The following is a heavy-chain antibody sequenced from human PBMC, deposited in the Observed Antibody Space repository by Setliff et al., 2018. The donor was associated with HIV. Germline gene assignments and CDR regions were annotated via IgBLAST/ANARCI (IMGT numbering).Heavy chain of an antibody. CDR2: VFSGGSS. D-gene: IGHD3-10*01. CDR1: GDSISGNYY. V-gene: IGHV4-39*01. Sequence: NPSETLSLTCTVSGDSISGNYYWAWIRQPPGKGLEWIATVFSGGSSKYNPSLWSRVTISVDTSKNQFYLKMDSVTAADTAFYYCARYGPASVIWFGYLDYWGPGMSVIVSS. J-gene: IGHJ4*02. CDR3: ARYGPASVIWFGYLDY.